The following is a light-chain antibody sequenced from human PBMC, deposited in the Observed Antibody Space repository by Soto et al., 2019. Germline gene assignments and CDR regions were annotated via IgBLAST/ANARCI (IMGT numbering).Light chain of an antibody. J-gene: IGLJ1*01. CDR2: EGS. CDR1: SSDVGSYNL. CDR3: CSYAGSSTSPYV. Sequence: QSALTQPASVSGSPGQSITISCTGTSSDVGSYNLVSWYQQHPGKAPKLMIYEGSKRPSGVSNRFSGSKSGNTASLTISGFQAEDEADYYCCSYAGSSTSPYVFGTGTKVTVL. V-gene: IGLV2-23*01.